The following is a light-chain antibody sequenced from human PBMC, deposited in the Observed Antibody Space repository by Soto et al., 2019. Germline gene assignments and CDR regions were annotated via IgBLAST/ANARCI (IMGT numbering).Light chain of an antibody. J-gene: IGLJ3*02. CDR2: EVS. CDR3: SSYTSSSTPV. CDR1: SSDVGGYKY. Sequence: QSALTQPASGSGSPGQSITISCTGTSSDVGGYKYVSWYQQHPGKAPKLMIYEVSNRPSGVSDRFSGSKSGNTASLTISGLQAEDEADYYCSSYTSSSTPVFGGGTKLTVL. V-gene: IGLV2-14*01.